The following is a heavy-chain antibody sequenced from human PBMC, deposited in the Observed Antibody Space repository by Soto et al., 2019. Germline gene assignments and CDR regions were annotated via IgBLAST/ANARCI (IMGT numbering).Heavy chain of an antibody. CDR2: ISPKSGGT. CDR1: GYSFIDYY. D-gene: IGHD2-21*02. V-gene: IGHV1-2*02. Sequence: QVQLVQSGAEVKKPGASVKVSCEASGYSFIDYYIHWVRQAPGQGFEWMGRISPKSGGTNYAQKFEGRVTMTWDTTLNTAYMELSSLISGDTAVYYCARPPGYISDLYYFDLLGQGTLVTVSS. J-gene: IGHJ4*02. CDR3: ARPPGYISDLYYFDL.